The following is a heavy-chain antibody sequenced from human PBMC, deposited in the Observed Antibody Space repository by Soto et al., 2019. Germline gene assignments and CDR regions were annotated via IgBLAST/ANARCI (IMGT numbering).Heavy chain of an antibody. CDR2: IYHCGST. Sequence: SETLSLTCAVSGGSISSGGYSWSWIRQPPGKGLEWIGYIYHCGSTYYNPSLKSRVTISVDRSKNQFSLKLSSVTAADTAVYYCARGNVVAIDYWGQGTLVTVSS. CDR3: ARGNVVAIDY. V-gene: IGHV4-30-2*01. D-gene: IGHD2-21*01. J-gene: IGHJ4*02. CDR1: GGSISSGGYS.